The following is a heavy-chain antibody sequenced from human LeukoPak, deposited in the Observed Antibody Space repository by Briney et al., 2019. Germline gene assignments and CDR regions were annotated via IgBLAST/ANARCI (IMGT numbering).Heavy chain of an antibody. V-gene: IGHV5-51*01. D-gene: IGHD4-23*01. CDR2: IYPGDSDT. J-gene: IGHJ3*02. Sequence: GESLKISCKGSEYSFTSYWIGWVRQMPGKGLEWMGIIYPGDSDTRYSPSFQGQVTISADKSISTAYLQWSSLKASDTAMYYCARAASTVVTKGDAFDIWGQGTMVTVSS. CDR1: EYSFTSYW. CDR3: ARAASTVVTKGDAFDI.